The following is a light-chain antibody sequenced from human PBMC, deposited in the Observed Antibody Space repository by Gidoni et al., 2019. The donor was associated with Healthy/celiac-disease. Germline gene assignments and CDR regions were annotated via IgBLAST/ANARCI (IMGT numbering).Light chain of an antibody. CDR1: QSLVYRDGNTY. V-gene: IGKV2-30*01. CDR2: KVS. Sequence: DVVMTQSPLSLPVTLGQQASISCRSSQSLVYRDGNTYLTWFQQRPGQAPRRQIYKVSNRDSGVPDRFSGSGSGTDFTLKISRVEAEDSGVYYCMQCTHWPPTFGQGTKVEIK. CDR3: MQCTHWPPT. J-gene: IGKJ1*01.